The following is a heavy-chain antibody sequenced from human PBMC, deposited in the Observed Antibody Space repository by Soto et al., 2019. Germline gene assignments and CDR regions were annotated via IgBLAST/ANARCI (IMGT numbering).Heavy chain of an antibody. CDR2: ISTTTGTI. CDR1: GFAFSSYS. J-gene: IGHJ4*02. Sequence: GGSLRLSCAASGFAFSSYSMNWVRQAPGKGLEWVSYISTTTGTIHYVDSVKGRFTISRDKAKNSLYLQMNSLRAEDTAVYYCASLPTSWGSYRSGWDYWGQGTLVTVSS. CDR3: ASLPTSWGSYRSGWDY. V-gene: IGHV3-48*01. D-gene: IGHD3-16*02.